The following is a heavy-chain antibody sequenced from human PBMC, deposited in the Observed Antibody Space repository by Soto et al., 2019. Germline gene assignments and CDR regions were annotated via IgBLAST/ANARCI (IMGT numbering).Heavy chain of an antibody. CDR1: GGTFSSYA. V-gene: IGHV1-69*13. D-gene: IGHD2-2*01. CDR2: IIPIFGTA. Sequence: ASVKVSCKASGGTFSSYAISWVRQAPGQGLEWMGGIIPIFGTANYAQKFQGRVTITADESTSTAYMELSSLRSDDTAVYYCARMDGYCSSTSCSNWFDPWGQGTLVTVSS. CDR3: ARMDGYCSSTSCSNWFDP. J-gene: IGHJ5*02.